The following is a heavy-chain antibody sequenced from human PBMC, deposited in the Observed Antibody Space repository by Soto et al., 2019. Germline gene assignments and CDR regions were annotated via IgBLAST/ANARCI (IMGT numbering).Heavy chain of an antibody. CDR3: ARQNGIAAAGTGVFANSDS. CDR1: GYSFTSYW. D-gene: IGHD6-13*01. CDR2: IYPGDSDT. Sequence: PGESLKISGKGSGYSFTSYWIGWVRQMPGKGLEWMGIIYPGDSDTRYSPSFQGQVTISADKSISPAYLQWSSLKASDTAMYYCARQNGIAAAGTGVFANSDSWGHGTLVTVSS. V-gene: IGHV5-51*01. J-gene: IGHJ5*01.